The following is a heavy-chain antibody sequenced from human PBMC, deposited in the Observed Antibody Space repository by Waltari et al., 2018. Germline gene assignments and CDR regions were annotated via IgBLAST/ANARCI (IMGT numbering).Heavy chain of an antibody. D-gene: IGHD1-1*01. CDR2: IRHIGSEK. CDR1: GFICSNYW. CDR3: AKDLGVGGGTTEFDH. J-gene: IGHJ4*02. Sequence: EVQLVESGGGLVQPGGSLRLSCAASGFICSNYWMGWVRQAPGRGLEWVANIRHIGSEKYYVVSVKSRFTISRDNAENTLYLQMNSQRAEDTAVYYCAKDLGVGGGTTEFDHWGQGTLVTVYS. V-gene: IGHV3-7*01.